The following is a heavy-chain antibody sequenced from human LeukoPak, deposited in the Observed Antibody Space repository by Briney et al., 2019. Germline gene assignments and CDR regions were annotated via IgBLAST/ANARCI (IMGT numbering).Heavy chain of an antibody. V-gene: IGHV3-23*01. CDR3: TKAMSTDHYDSRGFYRVDFDS. CDR2: LTNSGGSGGVT. Sequence: GGSLRLSCAASGFTFSTYAMSWVRQAPGKGLEWVSALTNSGGSGGVTYYADSVKGRFIISRDNSKSTLYLQLSSLRAEDTAVYYCTKAMSTDHYDSRGFYRVDFDSWGQGTLVTVSS. D-gene: IGHD3-22*01. CDR1: GFTFSTYA. J-gene: IGHJ4*02.